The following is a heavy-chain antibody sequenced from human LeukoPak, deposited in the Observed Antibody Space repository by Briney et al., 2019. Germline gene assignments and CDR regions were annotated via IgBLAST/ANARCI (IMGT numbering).Heavy chain of an antibody. V-gene: IGHV3-11*04. Sequence: EGSLRLSCVASGFTFSDYYMTWIRQAPGKGLEWVSYISNSGSTTYYADSVKGRLILSRDNAKNSLFLQMDSLRAEDTAMYYCATPSIDFWSGYYPYWGQGTLVTVSS. CDR2: ISNSGSTT. CDR3: ATPSIDFWSGYYPY. D-gene: IGHD3-3*01. CDR1: GFTFSDYY. J-gene: IGHJ4*02.